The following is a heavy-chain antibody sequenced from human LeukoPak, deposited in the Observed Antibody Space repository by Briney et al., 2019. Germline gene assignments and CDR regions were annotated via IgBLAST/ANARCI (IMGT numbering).Heavy chain of an antibody. CDR2: IKQDGSEK. CDR3: AREMAMAVAGISWFDP. D-gene: IGHD6-19*01. V-gene: IGHV3-7*01. CDR1: GFTFSSYW. Sequence: GGSLRLSCAASGFTFSSYWMSWVRQAPGKGLEWVANIKQDGSEKYYVDSVKGRFTIPRDNAKNSLSLQMNSLRAEDTAVYYCAREMAMAVAGISWFDPWGQGTLVTVSS. J-gene: IGHJ5*02.